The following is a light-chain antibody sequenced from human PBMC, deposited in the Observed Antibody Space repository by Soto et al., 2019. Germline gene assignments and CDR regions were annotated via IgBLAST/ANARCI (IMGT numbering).Light chain of an antibody. CDR2: NDN. Sequence: QSALTQPPSASGTPGQGVAISCSGSSSNMGSNTVNWYQHLPGTAPKLLIYNDNQRPSGVPDRFFGSKSGTSASLAITGLQSEDEADYYCAAWDGSLNHILFGGGTQLTVL. V-gene: IGLV1-44*01. CDR3: AAWDGSLNHIL. J-gene: IGLJ2*01. CDR1: SSNMGSNT.